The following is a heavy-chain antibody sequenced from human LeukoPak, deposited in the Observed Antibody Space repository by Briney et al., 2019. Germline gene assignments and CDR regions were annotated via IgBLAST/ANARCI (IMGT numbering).Heavy chain of an antibody. Sequence: GASVKVSCKASGGTLTIYGISWVRQAPGQGLEWMGRITPVLPTANYAQKFQGRVTITADKSTSTAYMELSGLRSEDTAVYYCARDPVSGGSGPCLDYWGPGTLVTVSS. J-gene: IGHJ4*02. D-gene: IGHD2-15*01. CDR2: ITPVLPTA. CDR3: ARDPVSGGSGPCLDY. V-gene: IGHV1-69*04. CDR1: GGTLTIYG.